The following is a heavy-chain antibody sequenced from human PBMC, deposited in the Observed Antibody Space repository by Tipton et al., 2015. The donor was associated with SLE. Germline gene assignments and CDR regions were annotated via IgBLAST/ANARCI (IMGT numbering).Heavy chain of an antibody. D-gene: IGHD3-3*01. CDR1: GYTFTSYG. V-gene: IGHV1-18*01. CDR3: ARSFGDFWSGWRGSAFDI. Sequence: QSGAEVKKPGASVKVSCKASGYTFTSYGISWVRQAPGQGLEWMGWISAYNGNTNYAQKLQGRVTMTTDTSTSTAYMELRSLRSDDTAVYYCARSFGDFWSGWRGSAFDIWGQGTMVTVSS. CDR2: ISAYNGNT. J-gene: IGHJ3*02.